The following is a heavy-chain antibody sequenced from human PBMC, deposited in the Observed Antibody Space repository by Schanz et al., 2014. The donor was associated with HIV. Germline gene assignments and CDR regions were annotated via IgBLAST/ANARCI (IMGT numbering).Heavy chain of an antibody. CDR1: GFTFSSYG. V-gene: IGHV3-33*01. CDR3: ASTIYPYSSSSDYYYGMDV. J-gene: IGHJ6*02. D-gene: IGHD6-6*01. Sequence: QVQLVESGGGVVQPGKSLRLSCAASGFTFSSYGMHWVRQAPGKGLEWVAVIWYDGSNKYYTDSVKGRFTISRDSSKKTLYLQMNSLRAEDTAVYYCASTIYPYSSSSDYYYGMDVWGQGTTVSVSS. CDR2: IWYDGSNK.